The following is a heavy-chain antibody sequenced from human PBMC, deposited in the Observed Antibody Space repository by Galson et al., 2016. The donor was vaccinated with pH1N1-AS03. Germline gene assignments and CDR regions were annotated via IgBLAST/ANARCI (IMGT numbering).Heavy chain of an antibody. V-gene: IGHV4-4*01. D-gene: IGHD2/OR15-2a*01. CDR1: DDSINNHIY. Sequence: PETLSLTCSVSDDSINNHIYWSWVRQAPGKGLEWIGEIFHNGNINYNPSLKSRLSTSVDKPSKEISLSLRSVTAADTAVYFCATHKENRRGDFDSWGQGTLVTVSS. CDR2: IFHNGNI. CDR3: ATHKENRRGDFDS. J-gene: IGHJ4*02.